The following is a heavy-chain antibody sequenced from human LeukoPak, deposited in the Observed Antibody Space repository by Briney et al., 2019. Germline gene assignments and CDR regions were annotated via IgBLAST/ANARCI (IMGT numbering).Heavy chain of an antibody. Sequence: ASVKVSCKASGYTFTGYYMHWVRQAPGQGLEWMGWINPNSGGTNYAQKFQGRVTMARDTSISTAYMELSRLRSDDTAVYYCARGRYYDFWSVQLSPDCLDYWGQGTLVTVSS. CDR3: ARGRYYDFWSVQLSPDCLDY. CDR2: INPNSGGT. CDR1: GYTFTGYY. D-gene: IGHD3-3*01. J-gene: IGHJ4*02. V-gene: IGHV1-2*02.